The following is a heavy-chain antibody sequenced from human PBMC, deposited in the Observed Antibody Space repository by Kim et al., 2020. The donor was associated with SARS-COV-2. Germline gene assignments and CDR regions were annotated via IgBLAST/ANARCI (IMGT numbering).Heavy chain of an antibody. J-gene: IGHJ4*02. Sequence: GGSLRLSCATSGFTFSDYSMNWVRQAPGEGLEWISYISSSGTDMYYAGSVKGRFTISRDNAKNSLYLQMSSLRAEDTAVYYCARDSAYSFDYWGQGILVTVSS. CDR1: GFTFSDYS. CDR2: ISSSGTDM. D-gene: IGHD4-4*01. V-gene: IGHV3-48*01. CDR3: ARDSAYSFDY.